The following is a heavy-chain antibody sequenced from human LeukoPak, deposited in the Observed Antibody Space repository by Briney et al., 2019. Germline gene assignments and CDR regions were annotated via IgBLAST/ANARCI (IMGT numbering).Heavy chain of an antibody. Sequence: GGSLRLSCAVSGFTFSSYGMHWVRQAPGKGLEWVAVISYDGNNKYYADSVKGRFTISRDNSKNTLYLQMNSLRTEDTAVYYCAKPLGEAYSSSWYYFDYWGQGTLVTVSS. CDR1: GFTFSSYG. D-gene: IGHD6-13*01. J-gene: IGHJ4*02. V-gene: IGHV3-30*18. CDR2: ISYDGNNK. CDR3: AKPLGEAYSSSWYYFDY.